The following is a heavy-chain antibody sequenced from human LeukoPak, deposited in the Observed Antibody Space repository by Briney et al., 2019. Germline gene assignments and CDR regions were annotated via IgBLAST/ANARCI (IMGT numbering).Heavy chain of an antibody. CDR3: ARGSSVRVDY. CDR1: GFTFSSYW. J-gene: IGHJ4*02. CDR2: IHSDGTGT. D-gene: IGHD4-4*01. Sequence: GGSLRLSCVASGFTFSSYWMHWVRQAPGEGLVWVSRIHSDGTGTSYADSERRRFTISRENRKNTLYLQMNRQSAEDTGVYLCARGSSVRVDYWGQGTLVTVSS. V-gene: IGHV3-74*01.